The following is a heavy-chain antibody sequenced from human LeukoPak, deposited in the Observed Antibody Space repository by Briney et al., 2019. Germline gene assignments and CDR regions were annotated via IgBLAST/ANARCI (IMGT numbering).Heavy chain of an antibody. V-gene: IGHV3-74*01. CDR2: INSDGSST. J-gene: IGHJ6*03. Sequence: PGGSLRLSCAASGFTFSSYWMHWVRQAPGKGLVWVSRINSDGSSTSYADSVKGRFTISRDNAKNTLYLQMNSLRAEDTAVYYCAREGSHYYYYYMDVWGKGTTVTISS. CDR3: AREGSHYYYYYMDV. CDR1: GFTFSSYW.